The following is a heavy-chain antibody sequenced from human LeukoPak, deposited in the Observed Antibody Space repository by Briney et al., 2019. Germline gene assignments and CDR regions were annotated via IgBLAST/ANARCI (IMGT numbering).Heavy chain of an antibody. V-gene: IGHV3-23*01. CDR2: IRGNGET. CDR1: GFSFRTSA. CDR3: AKDLRTQLRWGAFDI. J-gene: IGHJ3*02. Sequence: GGSLRLSCVASGFSFRTSAMSWVRRAPARGLEWVSSIRGNGETFYADSVKGRFTLSKDDSRNTVYLQLDNLGVDDTAVYYCAKDLRTQLRWGAFDIWGQGTMVTVPS. D-gene: IGHD1-1*01.